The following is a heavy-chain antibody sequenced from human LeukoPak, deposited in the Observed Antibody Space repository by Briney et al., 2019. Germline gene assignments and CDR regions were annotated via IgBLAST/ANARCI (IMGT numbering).Heavy chain of an antibody. CDR1: GFTFSSYS. CDR3: ARDDYDSSGYSGAFDI. J-gene: IGHJ3*02. D-gene: IGHD3-22*01. V-gene: IGHV3-21*01. CDR2: ISSSSSYI. Sequence: KTGGSLRLSCAASGFTFSSYSMNWVRQAPGKGLDWVSSISSSSSYIYYADSVKGRFTISRDNAKNSLYLQMNSLRAEDTAVYYCARDDYDSSGYSGAFDIWGQGTMVTVSS.